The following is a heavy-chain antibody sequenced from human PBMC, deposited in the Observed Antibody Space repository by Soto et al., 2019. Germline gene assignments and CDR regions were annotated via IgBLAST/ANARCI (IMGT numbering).Heavy chain of an antibody. CDR2: TTDGGST. V-gene: IGHV4-59*01. CDR1: GGSTYTYY. Sequence: SETLSLTCNVSGGSTYTYYWNWIRQSPGKGLEWIGYTTDGGSTHDRPTLKGRGTMSVDTFKKQVSLKLSTVTYADTARYFCSGNCSSSICPEDHFFGLEVWGQGTTVTVSS. D-gene: IGHD2-2*01. J-gene: IGHJ6*02. CDR3: SGNCSSSICPEDHFFGLEV.